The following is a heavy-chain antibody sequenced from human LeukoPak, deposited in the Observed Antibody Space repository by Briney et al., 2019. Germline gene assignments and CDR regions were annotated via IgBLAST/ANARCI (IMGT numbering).Heavy chain of an antibody. CDR2: ISYDGSNK. Sequence: PGRSLRLSCAASGFTFSSYAMHWVRQAPGKGLEWVAVISYDGSNKYYADSVKGRFTISRDNSKNTLYLQMNSLRAEDTAVYYCAKDKDIVVVPAAIGYYFDYWGQGTLVTVSS. CDR3: AKDKDIVVVPAAIGYYFDY. J-gene: IGHJ4*02. CDR1: GFTFSSYA. D-gene: IGHD2-2*01. V-gene: IGHV3-30*04.